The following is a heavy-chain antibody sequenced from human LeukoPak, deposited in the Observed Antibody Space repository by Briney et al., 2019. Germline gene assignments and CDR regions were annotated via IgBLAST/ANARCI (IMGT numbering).Heavy chain of an antibody. D-gene: IGHD3-22*01. CDR1: GGSFSGYY. J-gene: IGHJ4*02. V-gene: IGHV4-34*01. CDR2: INHSGST. CDR3: ARGRRLHYYDKPPQFDY. Sequence: SETLSLTCAVYGGSFSGYYWSWIRQPPGKGLEWIGEINHSGSTNYNPSLKSRVTISVDTSKNQFSLKLSSVTAADTAVYYCARGRRLHYYDKPPQFDYWGQGTLVTVSS.